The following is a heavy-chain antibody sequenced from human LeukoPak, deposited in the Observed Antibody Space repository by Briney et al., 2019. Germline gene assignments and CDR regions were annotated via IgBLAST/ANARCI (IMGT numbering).Heavy chain of an antibody. V-gene: IGHV3-74*01. CDR1: GFTFSSNW. CDR2: INPDGSRI. J-gene: IGHJ4*02. D-gene: IGHD1-14*01. Sequence: GGSLRLSCAASGFTFSSNWMHWVRQAPGKGLVWVSRINPDGSRIDYAESVKGRFTISRDNAKNTLSLGMNSLGDEDTAVYYCSRDFNGRNDFWGQGTLVTVSS. CDR3: SRDFNGRNDF.